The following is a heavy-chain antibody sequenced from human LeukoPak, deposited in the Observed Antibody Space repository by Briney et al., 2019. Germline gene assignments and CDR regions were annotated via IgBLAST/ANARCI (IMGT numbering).Heavy chain of an antibody. D-gene: IGHD6-25*01. Sequence: GGSLRLSCAASGFTFSSYWMHWVRQAPGKGLVRVSRINSDGSSTRYADSVKGRFTISRDNAKNTLYLQMNSLRAEDTAVYYCARDGAAAVNYWGQGTLVTVSS. CDR1: GFTFSSYW. CDR2: INSDGSST. J-gene: IGHJ4*02. CDR3: ARDGAAAVNY. V-gene: IGHV3-74*01.